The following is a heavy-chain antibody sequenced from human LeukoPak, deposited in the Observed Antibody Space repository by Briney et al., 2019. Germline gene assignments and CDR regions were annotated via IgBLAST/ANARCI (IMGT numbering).Heavy chain of an antibody. CDR1: GGSISSYY. V-gene: IGHV4-59*01. J-gene: IGHJ3*02. D-gene: IGHD3-22*01. CDR2: IYYSGST. Sequence: PSETLSLTCTVSGGSISSYYWSWIRQPPGKGLEWIGYIYYSGSTNYNPSLKSRVTISVGTSKNQFSLKLTSVTAADTAVYYCARGLTYYFDSSGYYVTDAFDIWGQGTMVTVSS. CDR3: ARGLTYYFDSSGYYVTDAFDI.